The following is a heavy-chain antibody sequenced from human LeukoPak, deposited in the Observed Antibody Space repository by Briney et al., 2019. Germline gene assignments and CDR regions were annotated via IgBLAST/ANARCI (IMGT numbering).Heavy chain of an antibody. J-gene: IGHJ4*02. CDR1: GYTFTGYY. CDR3: ARARAIVGAHYPCYFDY. Sequence: ASVKVSCKASGYTFTGYYMHWVRQAPGQGLEWMGWINPNSGGINYAQKFQGWVTMTRDTSISTAYMELSRLRSDDTAVYYCARARAIVGAHYPCYFDYWGQGTLVTVSS. D-gene: IGHD1-26*01. CDR2: INPNSGGI. V-gene: IGHV1-2*04.